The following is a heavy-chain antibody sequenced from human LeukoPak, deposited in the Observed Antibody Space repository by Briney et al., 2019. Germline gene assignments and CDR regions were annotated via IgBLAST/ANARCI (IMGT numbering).Heavy chain of an antibody. V-gene: IGHV4-39*07. Sequence: SETLSLTCTVSGGSISSSSYYWGWLRQPPGKGLEWIGSIYYSGSTYYNPSLKSRVTISVDTSKNQFSLKLSSVTAADTAVYYCARGVARIWFGELSWFDPWGQGTLVTVSS. CDR1: GGSISSSSYY. D-gene: IGHD3-10*01. CDR3: ARGVARIWFGELSWFDP. J-gene: IGHJ5*02. CDR2: IYYSGST.